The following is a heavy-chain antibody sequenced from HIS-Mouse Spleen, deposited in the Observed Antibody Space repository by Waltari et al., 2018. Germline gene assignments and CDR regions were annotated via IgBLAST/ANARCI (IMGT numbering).Heavy chain of an antibody. D-gene: IGHD6-13*01. CDR3: AREIPYSSSWYDWYFDL. V-gene: IGHV4-39*07. J-gene: IGHJ2*01. CDR1: CDSISSSRSY. CDR2: IYYSGST. Sequence: QLQLQESGPGLVTPSQTLSLTCTVSCDSISSSRSYWGWIRQPPGKGLEWIGSIYYSGSTYYNPSLKSRVTISVDTSKNQFSLKLSSVTAADTAVYYCAREIPYSSSWYDWYFDLWGRGTLVTVSS.